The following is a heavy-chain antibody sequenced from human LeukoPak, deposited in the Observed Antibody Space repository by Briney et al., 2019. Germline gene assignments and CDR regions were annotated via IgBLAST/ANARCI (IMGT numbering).Heavy chain of an antibody. CDR2: ISSSSSYV. CDR1: GFTFSSYS. Sequence: GGSLRLSCAASGFTFSSYSMNWVCQAPGKGLEWVSSISSSSSYVYYADSVKGRFTISRDNAKNSLYLQMNSLRAEDTAVYYCARVSGYDILTGYYYYYYGMDVWGQGTTVTVSS. D-gene: IGHD3-9*01. J-gene: IGHJ6*02. CDR3: ARVSGYDILTGYYYYYYGMDV. V-gene: IGHV3-21*01.